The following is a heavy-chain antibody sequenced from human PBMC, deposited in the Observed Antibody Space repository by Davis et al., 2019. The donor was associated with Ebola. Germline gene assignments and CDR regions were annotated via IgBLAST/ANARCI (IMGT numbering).Heavy chain of an antibody. CDR2: IYWDDDK. Sequence: SGPTLVKPTQTLTLTCTFSGFSLSTSGVGVGWIRQPPGKALEWLALIYWDDDKRYSPSLKSRLTITKDTSKNQVVLTMTHMDAVDTATYYCVHRFLTTTVDYGMDVWGQGTTVTVSS. D-gene: IGHD1-1*01. CDR1: GFSLSTSGVG. CDR3: VHRFLTTTVDYGMDV. J-gene: IGHJ6*02. V-gene: IGHV2-5*02.